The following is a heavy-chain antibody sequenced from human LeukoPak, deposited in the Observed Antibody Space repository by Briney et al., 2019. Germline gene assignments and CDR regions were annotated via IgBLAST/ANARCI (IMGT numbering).Heavy chain of an antibody. Sequence: SETLSLTCTVSGGSISTSNYYWGWIRQPPGKGLEWIGEINHSGSTNYNPSLKSRVTISVDTSKNQFSLKLSSVTAADTAVYYCARQASMVRGVTTYWGQGTLVTVSS. D-gene: IGHD3-10*01. CDR3: ARQASMVRGVTTY. V-gene: IGHV4-39*01. J-gene: IGHJ4*02. CDR2: INHSGST. CDR1: GGSISTSNYY.